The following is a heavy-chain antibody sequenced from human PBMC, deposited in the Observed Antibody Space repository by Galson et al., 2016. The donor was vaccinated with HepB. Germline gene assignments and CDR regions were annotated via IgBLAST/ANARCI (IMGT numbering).Heavy chain of an antibody. CDR1: GASFSGYS. CDR3: ARGDSAGYLGP. CDR2: VNHDGGT. D-gene: IGHD3-22*01. V-gene: IGHV4-34*01. J-gene: IGHJ4*02. Sequence: SETLSLTCEVNGASFSGYSWSWIRQAPGKGLEWIAEVNHDGGTNYNPSLQARVSISVDTSKTQSSLKVNSVTAADTAVYYCARGDSAGYLGPWGRGTLVTVSS.